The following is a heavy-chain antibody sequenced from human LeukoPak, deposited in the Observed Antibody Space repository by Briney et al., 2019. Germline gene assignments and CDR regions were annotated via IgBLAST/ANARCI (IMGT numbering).Heavy chain of an antibody. CDR2: INTDTGNP. CDR3: ARDQVVGYCSGGSCYLDYGMDV. J-gene: IGHJ6*02. Sequence: ASVKVSCKASGYTFTSYAMNWVRQAPGQGLEWMGWINTDTGNPTYAQGFTGRFVFSLDTSVSTAYLQISSLKAEDTAVYYCARDQVVGYCSGGSCYLDYGMDVWGQGTTVTVSS. D-gene: IGHD2-15*01. V-gene: IGHV7-4-1*02. CDR1: GYTFTSYA.